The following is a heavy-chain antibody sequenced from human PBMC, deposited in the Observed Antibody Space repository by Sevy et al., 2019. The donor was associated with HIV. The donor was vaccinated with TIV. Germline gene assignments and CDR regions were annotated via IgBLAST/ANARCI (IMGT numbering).Heavy chain of an antibody. D-gene: IGHD3-10*01. V-gene: IGHV1-69*13. Sequence: ASVKVSCKASVGTFSSYAISWVRQAPGQGLEWMGGIIPIFGTANYAQKFQGRVTITADESTSTAYMELSRLRSEDTAVYYCASVSIMVKGVIFYYYYGMDVWGQGTTVTVSS. CDR2: IIPIFGTA. J-gene: IGHJ6*02. CDR1: VGTFSSYA. CDR3: ASVSIMVKGVIFYYYYGMDV.